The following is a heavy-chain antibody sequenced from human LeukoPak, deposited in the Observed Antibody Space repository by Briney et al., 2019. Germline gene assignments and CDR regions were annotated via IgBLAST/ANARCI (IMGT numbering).Heavy chain of an antibody. J-gene: IGHJ2*01. Sequence: PSETLSLTCTVSGGSISSYYWSWIRQPPGKGLEWIGYIYYSGSTNYNPSLESRVTISVDTSKNQFSLKLSSVTAADTAVYYCARAGGQRIAAAAPLAGYLDLWGRGTLVTVSS. D-gene: IGHD6-13*01. CDR2: IYYSGST. CDR1: GGSISSYY. V-gene: IGHV4-59*01. CDR3: ARAGGQRIAAAAPLAGYLDL.